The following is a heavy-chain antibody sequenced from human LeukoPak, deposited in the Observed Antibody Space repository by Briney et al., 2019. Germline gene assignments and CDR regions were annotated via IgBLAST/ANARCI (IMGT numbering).Heavy chain of an antibody. V-gene: IGHV1-18*01. CDR1: GYTFTSYG. D-gene: IGHD3-10*01. CDR2: ISAYNGNT. J-gene: IGHJ4*02. CDR3: ARDPLLLWFGELRPPYYFGY. Sequence: ASVKVSCKASGYTFTSYGISWVRQAPGQGLEWMGWISAYNGNTNYAQKLQGRVTMTTDTSTSTAYMELRSLRSDDTAVYYCARDPLLLWFGELRPPYYFGYWGQGTLVTVSS.